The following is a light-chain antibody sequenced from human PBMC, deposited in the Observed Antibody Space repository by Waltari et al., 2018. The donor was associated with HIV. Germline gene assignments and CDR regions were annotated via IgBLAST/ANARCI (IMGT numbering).Light chain of an antibody. J-gene: IGLJ2*01. CDR3: QSYDNSLGVV. Sequence: QSVLTQPPSVSGAPGQRVTISCTGGSSNIGAPYDVHWYQQFPGTAPKLLIYGSTNRPSGVPDRFSGSKSGTSASLAITGLPAEDEADYYCQSYDNSLGVVFGGGTKLTVL. CDR2: GST. V-gene: IGLV1-40*01. CDR1: SSNIGAPYD.